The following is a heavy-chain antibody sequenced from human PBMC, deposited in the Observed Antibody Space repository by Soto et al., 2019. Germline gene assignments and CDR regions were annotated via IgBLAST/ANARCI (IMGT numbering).Heavy chain of an antibody. Sequence: PSETLSLTCAVSGGSISSGGYYWSWIRQPPGKGLEWIGDINHSESTNYNPSLKSRVTISVDTSKNQFSLRLSSVTAADTAVYYCARVGPPSDYWGQGTLVTVSS. V-gene: IGHV4-61*08. CDR1: GGSISSGGYY. CDR3: ARVGPPSDY. J-gene: IGHJ4*02. CDR2: INHSEST.